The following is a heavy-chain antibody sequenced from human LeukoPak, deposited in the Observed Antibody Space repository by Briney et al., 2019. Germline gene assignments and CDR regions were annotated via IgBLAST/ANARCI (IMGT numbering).Heavy chain of an antibody. V-gene: IGHV3-21*01. CDR2: ISSSSSYI. D-gene: IGHD2-15*01. J-gene: IGHJ4*02. CDR1: GFTFSSYS. Sequence: GGSLRLSCAASGFTFSSYSMNWVRQAPGKGLEWVSSISSSSSYIYYVDSVKGRFTISRDNAKNSLYLQMNSLRAEDTAVYYCARVGYCSGGSCYHFDYWGQGTLVTVSS. CDR3: ARVGYCSGGSCYHFDY.